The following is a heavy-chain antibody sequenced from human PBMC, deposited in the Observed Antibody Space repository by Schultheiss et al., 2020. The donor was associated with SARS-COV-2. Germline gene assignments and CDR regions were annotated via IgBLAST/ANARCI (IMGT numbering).Heavy chain of an antibody. CDR3: AREPPSYCSGGSCHGAFDI. CDR1: GFTFSDYY. CDR2: MTRTGGTI. J-gene: IGHJ3*02. D-gene: IGHD2-15*01. Sequence: GGSLRLSCAASGFTFSDYYMNWIRQAPGKGLEWISSMTRTGGTISYADSVKGRFTISRDNAKNSLYLQMNNLRPEDTAVYYCAREPPSYCSGGSCHGAFDIWGQGTMVTVSS. V-gene: IGHV3-11*01.